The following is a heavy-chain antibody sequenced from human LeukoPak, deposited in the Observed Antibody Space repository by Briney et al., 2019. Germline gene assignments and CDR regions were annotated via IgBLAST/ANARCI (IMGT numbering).Heavy chain of an antibody. Sequence: ASVKVSCKASGYTFTSYYMHWVRQAPGQGLEWMGIINPSGGSTSYAQKFQGRVTMTRDTSTSTVYMELSRLRSDDTAVYYCARLTGTRPGYWGQGTLVTVSS. V-gene: IGHV1-46*01. D-gene: IGHD1-20*01. CDR2: INPSGGST. J-gene: IGHJ4*02. CDR3: ARLTGTRPGY. CDR1: GYTFTSYY.